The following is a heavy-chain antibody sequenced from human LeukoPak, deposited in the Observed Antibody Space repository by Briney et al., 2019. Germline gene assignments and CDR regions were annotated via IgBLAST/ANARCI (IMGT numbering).Heavy chain of an antibody. V-gene: IGHV3-30*04. CDR2: ISYDGSNK. Sequence: GGSPRLPCAASGFTFSSYAMHWVRQAPGKGLEWVAVISYDGSNKYYADSVKGRFTISRDNAKNSLYLQMNSLRAEDTAVYYCAGPIVRGVITRGSYWGQGTLVTVSS. J-gene: IGHJ4*02. D-gene: IGHD3-10*01. CDR3: AGPIVRGVITRGSY. CDR1: GFTFSSYA.